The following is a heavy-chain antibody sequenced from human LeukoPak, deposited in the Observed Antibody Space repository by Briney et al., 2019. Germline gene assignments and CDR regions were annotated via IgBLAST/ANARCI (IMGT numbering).Heavy chain of an antibody. Sequence: SETLSLTCTVSGASLTNYYWSWIRQPPGKGLEWIGYIYYSGSTNYNPSLKSRITISVDTPKNQFSLKLTSVTAADTAVYYCARDHSMPPSYGDYSPYNWFDPWGQGTLVTVSS. V-gene: IGHV4-59*01. CDR2: IYYSGST. D-gene: IGHD4-17*01. CDR1: GASLTNYY. CDR3: ARDHSMPPSYGDYSPYNWFDP. J-gene: IGHJ5*02.